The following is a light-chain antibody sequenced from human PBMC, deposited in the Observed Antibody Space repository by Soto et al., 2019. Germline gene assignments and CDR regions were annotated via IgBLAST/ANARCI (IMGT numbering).Light chain of an antibody. Sequence: SSELTQPSSVSVAPGETATITCGGKNIGEKAVHWYRQRPGQAPVVVIYYDGDRPSGIPERFSGSNSGITATLTISRVEAGDEADYYCQVWDTGTDRVVFGGGTKLTVL. J-gene: IGLJ2*01. CDR1: NIGEKA. V-gene: IGLV3-21*04. CDR2: YDG. CDR3: QVWDTGTDRVV.